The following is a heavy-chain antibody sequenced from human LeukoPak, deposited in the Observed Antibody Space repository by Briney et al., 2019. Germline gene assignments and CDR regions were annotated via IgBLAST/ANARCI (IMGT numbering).Heavy chain of an antibody. CDR3: ARGGWYEDY. Sequence: PSATLSLTCTGSTYSMSNHYWSWIRQPPGKGLEWIAYINYSGSTDYNPSLKSRVTISVDTSKSQFSLKLSFVTAADTAVYYCARGGWYEDYWGQGTLVT. D-gene: IGHD6-19*01. CDR1: TYSMSNHY. J-gene: IGHJ4*02. CDR2: INYSGST. V-gene: IGHV4-59*11.